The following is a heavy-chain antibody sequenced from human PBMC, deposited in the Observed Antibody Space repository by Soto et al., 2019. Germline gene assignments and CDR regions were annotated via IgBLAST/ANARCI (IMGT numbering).Heavy chain of an antibody. CDR2: TYYRSKWYN. J-gene: IGHJ4*02. CDR3: ARDLAGSIAVAGTGFDY. V-gene: IGHV6-1*01. Sequence: PSQTLSLTCAISGDSVSSNSAAWNWIRQSPSRGLEWLGRTYYRSKWYNDYAVSVKSRITINPDTSKNQFSLQLNSVTPEDTAVYYCARDLAGSIAVAGTGFDYWGQGTLVTVSS. D-gene: IGHD6-19*01. CDR1: GDSVSSNSAA.